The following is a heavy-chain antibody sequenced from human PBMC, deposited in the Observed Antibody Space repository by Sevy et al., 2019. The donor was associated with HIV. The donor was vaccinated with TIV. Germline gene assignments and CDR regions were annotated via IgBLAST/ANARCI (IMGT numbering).Heavy chain of an antibody. Sequence: GGSLRLSCTTSGFTFTSYAMNWVRQAPGKGLEWVSSISSSFDINYADSLKGRITVSRYNAKNELYLQMNSLRADDTAIYYCVQEIGAKNHVWGQGTTVTVSS. J-gene: IGHJ6*02. CDR3: VQEIGAKNHV. CDR2: ISSSFDI. D-gene: IGHD3-22*01. V-gene: IGHV3-21*01. CDR1: GFTFTSYA.